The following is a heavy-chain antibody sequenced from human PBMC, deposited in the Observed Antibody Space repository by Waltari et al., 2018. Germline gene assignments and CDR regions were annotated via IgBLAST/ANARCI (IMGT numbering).Heavy chain of an antibody. CDR2: ISSSSSYI. J-gene: IGHJ4*02. CDR1: GFTFSSYS. CDR3: ARDQHYYDSSKGGDFDY. D-gene: IGHD3-22*01. Sequence: EVQLVESGGGLVKPGGSLRLSCAASGFTFSSYSMNWVRQAPGKGLEWVSSISSSSSYIYYADSVKGRFTISRDNAKNSLYLQMNSLRAEDTAVYYCARDQHYYDSSKGGDFDYWGQGTLVTVSS. V-gene: IGHV3-21*01.